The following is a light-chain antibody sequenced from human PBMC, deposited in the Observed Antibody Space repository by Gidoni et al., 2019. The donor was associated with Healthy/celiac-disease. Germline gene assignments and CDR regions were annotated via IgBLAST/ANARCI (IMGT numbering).Light chain of an antibody. CDR1: QSVSSY. V-gene: IGKV3-11*01. CDR3: QQRSNWPPT. Sequence: EIVLTQSPATLSLSPGERATLSCRASQSVSSYLAWYQQKPGQAPRLLIYDASNRATGIPARFSGGGSGTDFTLTISNLEPEDFAVYYCQQRSNWPPTFXQXTKVEIK. CDR2: DAS. J-gene: IGKJ1*01.